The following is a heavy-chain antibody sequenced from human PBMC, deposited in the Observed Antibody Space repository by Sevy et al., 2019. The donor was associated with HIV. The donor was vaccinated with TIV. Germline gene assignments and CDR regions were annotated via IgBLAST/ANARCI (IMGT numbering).Heavy chain of an antibody. CDR1: GFTFSTYA. CDR2: ISYDGSKI. V-gene: IGHV3-30*04. J-gene: IGHJ4*02. CDR3: AVWPGGQTVHYLKIVS. D-gene: IGHD3-9*01. Sequence: GGSLRLSCAASGFTFSTYAIHWVRQAPGKGLEWVALISYDGSKIFYMDSVKGRLTVSRDNSRNALYLQMNRLRPEDTAVYNCAVWPGGQTVHYLKIVSWGQRTLVTASS.